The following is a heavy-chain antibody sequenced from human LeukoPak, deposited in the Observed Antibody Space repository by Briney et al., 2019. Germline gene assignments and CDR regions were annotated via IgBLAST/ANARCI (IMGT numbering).Heavy chain of an antibody. CDR1: AFTFSSYW. J-gene: IGHJ3*02. CDR3: ARSSMITFGGVIVKAFDI. Sequence: GGSLRLSCAASAFTFSSYWMSWVRQAPGKGLERVANIKQDGSEKYYVDSVKGRFTISRDNAKNSLYLQMNSLRAEDTAVYYCARSSMITFGGVIVKAFDIWAKGQWSPSLQ. V-gene: IGHV3-7*03. D-gene: IGHD3-16*02. CDR2: IKQDGSEK.